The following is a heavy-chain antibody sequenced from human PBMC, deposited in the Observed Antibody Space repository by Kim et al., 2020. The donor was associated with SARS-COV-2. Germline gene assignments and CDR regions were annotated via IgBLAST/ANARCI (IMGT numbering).Heavy chain of an antibody. CDR3: GRIGYSSSSFDY. V-gene: IGHV3-7*01. D-gene: IGHD6-6*01. J-gene: IGHJ4*02. CDR2: INQDGSVK. CDR1: GFTFTNYW. Sequence: GGSLRLSCAASGFTFTNYWMSWVRQAPGKGLEWVANINQDGSVKYVVDTVKGRFTLSRNNAKNSLSLQMNSLRDDDTATYHFGRIGYSSSSFDYWGQGTLVTVTS.